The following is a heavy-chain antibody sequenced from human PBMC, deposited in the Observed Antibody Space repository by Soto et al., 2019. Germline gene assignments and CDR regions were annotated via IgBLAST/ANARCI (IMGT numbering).Heavy chain of an antibody. V-gene: IGHV3-30-3*01. Sequence: QVQLVESGGGVVQPGRSLRLSCAASGFTFSSYAMHWVRQAPGKGLEWVAVISYDGSNKYYADSVKGRFTISRDNSKNTLYLQKNSLRAEETAVYYCARDPSYGSGSFSLDFDYWGQGTLVTVSS. CDR2: ISYDGSNK. CDR1: GFTFSSYA. CDR3: ARDPSYGSGSFSLDFDY. J-gene: IGHJ4*02. D-gene: IGHD3-10*01.